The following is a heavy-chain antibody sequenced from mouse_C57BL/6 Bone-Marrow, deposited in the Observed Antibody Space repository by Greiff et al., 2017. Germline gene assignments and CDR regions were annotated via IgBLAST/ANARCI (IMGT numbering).Heavy chain of an antibody. J-gene: IGHJ4*01. CDR2: IDPEDGET. CDR1: GFNIKDYY. D-gene: IGHD3-2*02. V-gene: IGHV14-2*01. Sequence: EVHLVESGAELVKPGASVKLSCTASGFNIKDYYMHWVKQRTEQGLEWIGRIDPEDGETKYAPKFQGKATITADTSSNTAYLQLSSLTSEDTAVYYCASRQLRLRRWMDYWGQGTSVTVSS. CDR3: ASRQLRLRRWMDY.